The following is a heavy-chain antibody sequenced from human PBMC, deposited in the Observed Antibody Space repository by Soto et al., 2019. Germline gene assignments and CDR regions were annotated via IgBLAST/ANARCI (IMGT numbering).Heavy chain of an antibody. CDR2: VYYSGST. J-gene: IGHJ3*02. D-gene: IGHD3-22*01. CDR1: GASISSSY. CDR3: ARGYYDSSGQSNTFDI. Sequence: PSETLSLTCTVSGASISSSYWSWIRQSPGKGLEWIGYVYYSGSTNYNPSLKSRVTISVDTPKNQFSLKLSSVTAADTAIYYCARGYYDSSGQSNTFDIWGQGTMVTVSS. V-gene: IGHV4-59*01.